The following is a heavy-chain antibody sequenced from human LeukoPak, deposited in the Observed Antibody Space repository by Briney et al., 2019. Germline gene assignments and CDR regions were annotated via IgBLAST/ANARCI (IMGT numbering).Heavy chain of an antibody. D-gene: IGHD6-19*01. CDR2: ISYDGSNK. J-gene: IGHJ4*02. CDR3: AKERGAVAGF. Sequence: GGSLRLSCAASGFTFSSYGMHWVRQAPGKGLEWVAVISYDGSNKYYADSVKGRFTISRDNSKNTLYLQMNSLRAEDTAVYYCAKERGAVAGFWGQGTLVTVSS. CDR1: GFTFSSYG. V-gene: IGHV3-30*18.